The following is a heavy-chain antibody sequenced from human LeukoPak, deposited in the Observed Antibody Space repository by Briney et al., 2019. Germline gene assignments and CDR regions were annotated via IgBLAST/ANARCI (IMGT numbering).Heavy chain of an antibody. J-gene: IGHJ3*02. V-gene: IGHV3-64D*06. CDR3: VKDKKGHWLNYGAFDI. CDR2: NNTNGGST. D-gene: IGHD6-19*01. Sequence: GAMRLPSSASAVAFIGCSYHCGSQAPAKGLEYVSANNTNGGSTNYTASLKGRITISRDNSKNKLSLQMSTLTAADTAAYFCVKDKKGHWLNYGAFDIWGEGTVVTVSS. CDR1: AVAFIGCS.